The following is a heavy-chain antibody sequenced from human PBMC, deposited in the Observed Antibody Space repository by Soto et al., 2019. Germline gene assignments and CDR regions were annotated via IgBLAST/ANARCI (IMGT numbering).Heavy chain of an antibody. Sequence: ASVKVSCKASGYTFTSYGISWVRQAPGQGLEWMGWISAYNGNTNCAQKLQGRVTMTTDTSTSTAYMELRSLRSDDTAVYYCARDTFRPSWSSSGYQRYFDYWGQGTLVTVSS. D-gene: IGHD3-22*01. CDR1: GYTFTSYG. CDR3: ARDTFRPSWSSSGYQRYFDY. V-gene: IGHV1-18*01. CDR2: ISAYNGNT. J-gene: IGHJ4*02.